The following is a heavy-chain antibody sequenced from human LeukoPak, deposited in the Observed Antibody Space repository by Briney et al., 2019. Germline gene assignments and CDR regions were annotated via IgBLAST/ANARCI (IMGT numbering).Heavy chain of an antibody. CDR1: GGSITSNY. D-gene: IGHD5-12*01. Sequence: PSETLSLTCTVSGGSITSNYWSWIRQPPGKGLEWIGYIYYSGTTNCSPSLKSRVTMSVDTSKNQFSLKLSSVTAADTAVYYCARARYSGYVIDYWGQGTLVTVSS. J-gene: IGHJ4*02. V-gene: IGHV4-59*01. CDR3: ARARYSGYVIDY. CDR2: IYYSGTT.